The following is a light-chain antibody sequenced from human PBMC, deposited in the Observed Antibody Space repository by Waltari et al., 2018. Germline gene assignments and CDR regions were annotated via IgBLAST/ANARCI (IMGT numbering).Light chain of an antibody. J-gene: IGLJ2*01. CDR3: ETWDSKHHI. CDR1: SGHITYI. V-gene: IGLV4-60*03. CDR2: IESGGTF. Sequence: QPVLTLSSSASASLGSPVKLPCPLCSGHITYIITWHQQQPVKAPRYLMKIESGGTFKRGSGVPDRFSGSTSEADFYLTISNLQSEDEADYYCETWDSKHHIFGGGTKLTVL.